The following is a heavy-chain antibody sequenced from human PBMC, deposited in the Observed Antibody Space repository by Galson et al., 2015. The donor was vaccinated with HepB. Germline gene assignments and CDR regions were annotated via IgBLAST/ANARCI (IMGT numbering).Heavy chain of an antibody. V-gene: IGHV3-15*01. Sequence: SLRLSCAASGFTFSNAWMSWVRQAPGKGLEWVGRIKSKTNGGTADYPAPVKGRFTIPRDDSKNTLYLQMNSLRTEDTAVYYCTTATRRYSEFDYWGQGTLVTVSS. CDR2: IKSKTNGGTA. D-gene: IGHD6-13*01. CDR3: TTATRRYSEFDY. CDR1: GFTFSNAW. J-gene: IGHJ4*02.